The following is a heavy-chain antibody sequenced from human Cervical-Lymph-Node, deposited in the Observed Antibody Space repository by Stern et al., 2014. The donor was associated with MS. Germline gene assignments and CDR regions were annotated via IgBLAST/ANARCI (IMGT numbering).Heavy chain of an antibody. Sequence: ESGPTLVKPTQTLTLTCTFSGFSLSTSGVGVGWIRQPPGEALEWLALLYWDDDKRYSRSLKSRLPITKDTSKNQVVLTMTNVDPVDTATYYCAHSPSLELWAHYFDYWGQGTLVTVSS. D-gene: IGHD1-7*01. CDR2: LYWDDDK. CDR1: GFSLSTSGVG. CDR3: AHSPSLELWAHYFDY. V-gene: IGHV2-5*02. J-gene: IGHJ4*02.